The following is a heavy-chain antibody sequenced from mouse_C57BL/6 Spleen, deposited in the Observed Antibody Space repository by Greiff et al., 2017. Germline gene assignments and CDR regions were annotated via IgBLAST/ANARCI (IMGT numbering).Heavy chain of an antibody. V-gene: IGHV1-52*01. CDR2: IDPSDSET. Sequence: VQLVESGAELVRPGSSVKLSCKASGYTFTSYWMHWVKQRPIQGLEWIGNIDPSDSETHYNQKFKDKATLTVDKSSSTAYMQLSSLTSEDSAVYYCAILNWDYFDYWGQGTTLTVSS. J-gene: IGHJ2*01. CDR1: GYTFTSYW. CDR3: AILNWDYFDY. D-gene: IGHD4-1*01.